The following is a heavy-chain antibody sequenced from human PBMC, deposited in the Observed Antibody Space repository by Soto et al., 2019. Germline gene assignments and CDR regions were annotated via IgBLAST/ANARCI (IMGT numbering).Heavy chain of an antibody. Sequence: SETLSLTCTVSGGSISNYYWSWIRQPPGRGLEWIGHIFYSGSTNYNPALKSRVTISVDKSKNQFSLTLSFVTAADTAVYYCARDSLTGNYFDPWGQGTLVTVSS. CDR2: IFYSGST. V-gene: IGHV4-59*12. CDR3: ARDSLTGNYFDP. CDR1: GGSISNYY. J-gene: IGHJ5*02. D-gene: IGHD1-7*01.